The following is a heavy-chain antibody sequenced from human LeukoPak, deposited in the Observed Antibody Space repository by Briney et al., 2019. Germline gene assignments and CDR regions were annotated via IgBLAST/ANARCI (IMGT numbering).Heavy chain of an antibody. CDR3: ARGDSNPLNWYFDL. Sequence: SETLSLTCAVSGGSISSGGYSWSWIRQPPGRGLEWIGYIYHSGSTYSNPSLKSRVTISVDRSKNQFSLKLSSVTAADTAVYYCARGDSNPLNWYFDLWGRGTLVTVSS. D-gene: IGHD4-11*01. CDR2: IYHSGST. V-gene: IGHV4-30-2*01. CDR1: GGSISSGGYS. J-gene: IGHJ2*01.